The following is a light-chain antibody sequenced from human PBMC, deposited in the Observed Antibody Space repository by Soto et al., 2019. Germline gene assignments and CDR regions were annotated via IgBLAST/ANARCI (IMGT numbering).Light chain of an antibody. CDR1: TGAVTSGHF. CDR3: LLSYSGPFV. CDR2: DIS. J-gene: IGLJ1*01. Sequence: QAVVTQEPSLTVSPGGTVTLTCGSSTGAVTSGHFPYWFQQKPGQAPRTLIYDISKKHSWTPARFSGSLLGGKAALTLSGAQPEDEAAYYCLLSYSGPFVFGTGTKLTVL. V-gene: IGLV7-46*01.